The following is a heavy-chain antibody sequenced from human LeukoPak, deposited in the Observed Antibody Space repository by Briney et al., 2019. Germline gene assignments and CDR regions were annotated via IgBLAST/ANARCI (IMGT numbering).Heavy chain of an antibody. Sequence: SETLSLTCAVYGGSFSGYYWSWIRQPPGKGLEWIGEINHSGSTNYNPSLKSRVTISVDTSKNQFSLKLSSVTAADTAVYYCARDEIAAPGYNWFDPWGQGTLVTVSS. CDR1: GGSFSGYY. CDR2: INHSGST. CDR3: ARDEIAAPGYNWFDP. D-gene: IGHD6-6*01. V-gene: IGHV4-34*01. J-gene: IGHJ5*02.